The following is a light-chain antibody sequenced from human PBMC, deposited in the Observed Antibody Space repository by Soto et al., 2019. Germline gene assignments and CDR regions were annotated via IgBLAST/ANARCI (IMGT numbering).Light chain of an antibody. CDR1: QSLSSSQ. V-gene: IGKV3-20*01. CDR3: QQYGSSPLT. J-gene: IGKJ1*01. CDR2: DAS. Sequence: EIVLTQSPGTLSLSPGERATLSCRASQSLSSSQSAWYQQTPGQPPRLLIHDASSRATGISARFTGSGSGTDFTLTITTLEPEDFAVYYCQQYGSSPLTFGLGTKVEIK.